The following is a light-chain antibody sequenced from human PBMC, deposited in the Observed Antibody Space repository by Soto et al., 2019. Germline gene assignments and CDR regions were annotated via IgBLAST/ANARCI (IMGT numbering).Light chain of an antibody. CDR1: SSDVGGYNY. V-gene: IGLV2-14*01. J-gene: IGLJ1*01. Sequence: QSALTQPASVSGSPGQSITFSCTGTSSDVGGYNYVSWYQQHPGKAPKLMIYDVSNRPSGVSNRFSGSKSGNTASLTISGLQAEDEADYYCSSYTSSSTLLYVFGTGTKVTVL. CDR3: SSYTSSSTLLYV. CDR2: DVS.